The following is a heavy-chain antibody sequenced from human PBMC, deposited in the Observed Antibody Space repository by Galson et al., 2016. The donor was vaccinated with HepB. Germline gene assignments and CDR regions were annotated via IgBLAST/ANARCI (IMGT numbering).Heavy chain of an antibody. V-gene: IGHV3-74*01. Sequence: SLRLSCAAPGFPFSAYWMQWVRQVPGKGLVWVSRLTTDGIIGYADSVMVRLPISRDNAKNTLYLHMDSLRAEDTAVYYSARENHYVLDVWGQGPTVTVSS. J-gene: IGHJ6*02. D-gene: IGHD1-14*01. CDR2: LTTDGII. CDR1: GFPFSAYW. CDR3: ARENHYVLDV.